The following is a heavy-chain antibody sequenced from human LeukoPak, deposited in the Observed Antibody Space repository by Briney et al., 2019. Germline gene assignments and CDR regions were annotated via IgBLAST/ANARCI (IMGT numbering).Heavy chain of an antibody. CDR1: GYTFTSYG. V-gene: IGHV1-69*05. Sequence: SVKVSCKASGYTFTSYGISWVRQAPGQGLEWMGGIIPIFGTANYAQKFQGRVTLTRDMSTSTDYLELSSLRSEDTAVYYCARDNSVRDEAWWFNPWGQGTLVTVSS. J-gene: IGHJ5*02. CDR2: IIPIFGTA. D-gene: IGHD5-24*01. CDR3: ARDNSVRDEAWWFNP.